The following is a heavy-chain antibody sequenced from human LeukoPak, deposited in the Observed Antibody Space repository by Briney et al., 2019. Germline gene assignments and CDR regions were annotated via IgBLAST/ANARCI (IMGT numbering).Heavy chain of an antibody. CDR3: ARVPQTYYYDSSGYPHYFDY. Sequence: PSETLSLTYTVSGGSISSYYWSWIRQPPGKGLEWIGYIYYSGSTNYNPSLKSRVTISVDTSKNQFSLKLSSVTAADTAVYYCARVPQTYYYDSSGYPHYFDYWGQGTLVTVSS. CDR2: IYYSGST. CDR1: GGSISSYY. J-gene: IGHJ4*02. V-gene: IGHV4-59*01. D-gene: IGHD3-22*01.